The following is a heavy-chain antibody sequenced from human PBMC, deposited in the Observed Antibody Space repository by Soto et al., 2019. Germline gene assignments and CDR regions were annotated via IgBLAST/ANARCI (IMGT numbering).Heavy chain of an antibody. D-gene: IGHD6-19*01. CDR1: GSPFDDYS. Sequence: PGGSLRLSCAASGSPFDDYSMNWVRQVPGKGLEWVSLISWDGADTYYADSVKGRFTISRDNSKNTLYLQMNSLRAEDTAVYYCERQRIAVAGVDYWGQGTLVTVSS. CDR2: ISWDGADT. V-gene: IGHV3-43*01. CDR3: ERQRIAVAGVDY. J-gene: IGHJ4*02.